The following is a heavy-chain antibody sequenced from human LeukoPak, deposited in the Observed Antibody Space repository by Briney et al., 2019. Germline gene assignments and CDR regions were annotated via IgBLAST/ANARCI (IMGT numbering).Heavy chain of an antibody. V-gene: IGHV4-59*08. J-gene: IGHJ3*02. CDR3: AGQPSGTAAFDI. D-gene: IGHD1/OR15-1a*01. CDR2: IYHSGNT. Sequence: SETLSLTCAVSGGSISSYYWSWIRQSPGKALEWIAYIYHSGNTNYNPSFKSRVTISVDTSKNQFSLKLTSVAAADTAIYYCAGQPSGTAAFDIWGQGTMVTVSS. CDR1: GGSISSYY.